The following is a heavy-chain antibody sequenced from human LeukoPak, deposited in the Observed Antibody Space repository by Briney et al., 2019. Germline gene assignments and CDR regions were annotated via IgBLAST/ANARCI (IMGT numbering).Heavy chain of an antibody. CDR3: ARAQPGEFVYFDY. J-gene: IGHJ4*02. V-gene: IGHV3-48*01. Sequence: PGGSLRLSCAASGFTFASYAMNWVRQAPGKWLEWISYISISTTTTYCGDSVKGRCTISRDNAKNSLYLQLNNVRAEDTGLYYCARAQPGEFVYFDYWGQGILVTVSS. CDR2: ISISTTTT. CDR1: GFTFASYA.